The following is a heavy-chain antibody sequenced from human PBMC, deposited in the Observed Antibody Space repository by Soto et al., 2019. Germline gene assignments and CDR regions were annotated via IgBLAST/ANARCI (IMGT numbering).Heavy chain of an antibody. Sequence: QVQLVQSGAEVKKPGASVKVSCKASGYTFTSYGISWVRQAPGQGLEWMGWISVSNGNTNYAQKFQGRVTLTTDTSTSTAYMELRSLRSDDTAVYYCARPATYSSSWTYEYWGQGTLVTVSS. CDR2: ISVSNGNT. J-gene: IGHJ4*02. CDR3: ARPATYSSSWTYEY. CDR1: GYTFTSYG. V-gene: IGHV1-18*01. D-gene: IGHD6-13*01.